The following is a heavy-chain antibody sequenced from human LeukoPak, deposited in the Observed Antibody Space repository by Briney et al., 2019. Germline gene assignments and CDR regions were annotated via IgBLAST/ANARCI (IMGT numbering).Heavy chain of an antibody. J-gene: IGHJ4*02. Sequence: GASVKVSCKASGYTFSNYGVTWVRQAPGQGLEWMGWISVYTGYTNYAQNFQGRVTMTTDTSTNTAYMGLRSLTSDDTAVYFCARDGGYFDWPRPRPGKYYFDYWGQGTLVTVTS. CDR3: ARDGGYFDWPRPRPGKYYFDY. CDR2: ISVYTGYT. V-gene: IGHV1-18*01. CDR1: GYTFSNYG. D-gene: IGHD3-9*01.